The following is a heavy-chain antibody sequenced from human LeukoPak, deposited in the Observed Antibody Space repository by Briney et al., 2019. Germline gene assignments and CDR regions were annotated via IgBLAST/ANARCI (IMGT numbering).Heavy chain of an antibody. CDR1: GFIFSDYS. Sequence: GGSLRLSCAASGFIFSDYSMNRVRQAPGKGLEWVSYISSSSSTIYYADSVKGRFSFSRDNAKNSLYLQMNSLRAEDTAVYYCARDPLDYWGQGTLVTVSS. CDR3: ARDPLDY. J-gene: IGHJ4*02. V-gene: IGHV3-48*01. CDR2: ISSSSSTI.